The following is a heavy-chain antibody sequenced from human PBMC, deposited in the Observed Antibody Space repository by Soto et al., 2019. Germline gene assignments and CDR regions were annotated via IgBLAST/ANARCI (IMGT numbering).Heavy chain of an antibody. CDR3: ARNQQWLVQPCFDY. J-gene: IGHJ4*02. Sequence: QLQLQESGPGLVKPSETLSLTCTVSGGSISSSSYYWGWIRQPPGKGLEWIGSIHYSGSTYYNPPLRGRITLSVDTSKNQFSRKLGSVTAADTAVYYCARNQQWLVQPCFDYWGQGTLVTVSS. D-gene: IGHD6-19*01. V-gene: IGHV4-39*01. CDR1: GGSISSSSYY. CDR2: IHYSGST.